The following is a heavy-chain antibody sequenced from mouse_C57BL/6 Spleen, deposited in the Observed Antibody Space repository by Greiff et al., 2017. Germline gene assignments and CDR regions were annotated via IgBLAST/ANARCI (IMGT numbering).Heavy chain of an antibody. Sequence: VQLVESGAELVRPGASVTLSCKASGYTFTDYEMHWVKQTPVHGLEWIGAIDPETGGTAYNQKFKGKAILTADKSSSTAYMELRSLTSEDSAVYYCTRCTTVVEGYFDYWGQGTTLTVSS. CDR1: GYTFTDYE. CDR3: TRCTTVVEGYFDY. V-gene: IGHV1-15*01. CDR2: IDPETGGT. D-gene: IGHD1-1*01. J-gene: IGHJ2*01.